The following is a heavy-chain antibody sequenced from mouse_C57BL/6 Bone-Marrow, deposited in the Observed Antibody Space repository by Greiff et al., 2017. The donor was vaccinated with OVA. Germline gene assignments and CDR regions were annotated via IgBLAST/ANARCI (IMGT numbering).Heavy chain of an antibody. CDR3: ARGGTSPFAY. D-gene: IGHD4-1*01. V-gene: IGHV1-42*01. Sequence: EVKLQQSGPELVKPGASVKISCKASGYSFTGYYMNWVKQSPEKSLEWIGEFNPSTGGTTYNQKFKAKATLTVDKSSSTAYMQLKSLTSEDSAVYYCARGGTSPFAYWGQGTLVTVSA. J-gene: IGHJ3*01. CDR2: FNPSTGGT. CDR1: GYSFTGYY.